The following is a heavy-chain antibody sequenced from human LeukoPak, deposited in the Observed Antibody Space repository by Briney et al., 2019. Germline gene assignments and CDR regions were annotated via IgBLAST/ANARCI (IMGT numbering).Heavy chain of an antibody. CDR1: GYTFTSYG. Sequence: ASVKVSCKASGYTFTSYGISWVRQAPGQGLEWMGWISAYNGNTNYAQKLQGRVTMTTDTSTSTAYMELRSLRSDDTAVYYCARPNRIYYGSASRGSDWFDPWGQGTLVTVSS. V-gene: IGHV1-18*01. D-gene: IGHD3-10*01. J-gene: IGHJ5*02. CDR3: ARPNRIYYGSASRGSDWFDP. CDR2: ISAYNGNT.